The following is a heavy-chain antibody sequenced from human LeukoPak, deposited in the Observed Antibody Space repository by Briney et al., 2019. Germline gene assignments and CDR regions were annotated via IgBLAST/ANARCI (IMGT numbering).Heavy chain of an antibody. CDR1: GYTFTSYG. CDR3: ARGMLHYYDSSDWDY. V-gene: IGHV1-18*01. CDR2: ISAYNGNT. J-gene: IGHJ4*02. D-gene: IGHD3-22*01. Sequence: ASVKVSCKASGYTFTSYGISWVRQAPGQGLEWMGWISAYNGNTNYAQKLQGRVTMTTDTSTSTAYMELRSLRSDDTAVYYCARGMLHYYDSSDWDYWGQGTLVTVSS.